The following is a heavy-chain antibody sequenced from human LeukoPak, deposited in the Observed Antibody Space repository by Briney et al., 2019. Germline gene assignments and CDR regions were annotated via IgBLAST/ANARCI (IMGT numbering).Heavy chain of an antibody. Sequence: GGSLRLSYAASGFTLSSYGMSWVRQAPGKGLEWVSAIGGRDGSTYYADSVKGRFTISRDNSKNTLYVQMNSLRAEDTAVYYCAKGHYYGSGSLDYWGQGTLVTVSS. CDR3: AKGHYYGSGSLDY. D-gene: IGHD3-10*01. V-gene: IGHV3-23*01. CDR1: GFTLSSYG. J-gene: IGHJ4*02. CDR2: IGGRDGST.